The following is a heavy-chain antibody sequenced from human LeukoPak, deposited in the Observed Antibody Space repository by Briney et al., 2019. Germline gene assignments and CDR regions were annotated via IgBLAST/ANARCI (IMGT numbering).Heavy chain of an antibody. Sequence: GGSLRLSCAASGFTFSSYAMSWVRQAPGKGLEWVSAISGSGGSTYYADSVKGRFTISRDNSKSTLYLQMNSLRAEDTAVYYCAKAFGFGELSFTYWGQGTLVTVSS. CDR1: GFTFSSYA. CDR3: AKAFGFGELSFTY. J-gene: IGHJ4*02. V-gene: IGHV3-23*01. D-gene: IGHD3-10*01. CDR2: ISGSGGST.